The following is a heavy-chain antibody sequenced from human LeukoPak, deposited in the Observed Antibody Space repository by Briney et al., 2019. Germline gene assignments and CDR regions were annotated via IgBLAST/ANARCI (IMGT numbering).Heavy chain of an antibody. V-gene: IGHV1-69*01. Sequence: SVKVSCKASGGTLSSYAISWVRQAPGQGLEWMGGIIPIFGTANYAQKFQGRVTITADESTSTAYMELSSLRSEDTAVYYCARIGPLLWFGELFSDYWGQGTLVTVSS. CDR2: IIPIFGTA. CDR1: GGTLSSYA. J-gene: IGHJ4*02. D-gene: IGHD3-10*01. CDR3: ARIGPLLWFGELFSDY.